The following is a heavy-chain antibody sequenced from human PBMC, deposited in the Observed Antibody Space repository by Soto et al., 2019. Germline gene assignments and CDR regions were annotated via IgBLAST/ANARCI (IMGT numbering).Heavy chain of an antibody. V-gene: IGHV3-33*01. D-gene: IGHD1-26*01. CDR3: ARSNSGTYGAVDY. CDR2: IWYDGSNK. CDR1: GFTFSSYG. J-gene: IGHJ4*02. Sequence: QVQLVESGGGVVQPGRSLRLSCAASGFTFSSYGMHWVRQAPGKGLEWVAVIWYDGSNKYYADSVKGRFTIYRDNTKNTLYLQMNSLRAEDTAVYYCARSNSGTYGAVDYWGQGTLVTVSS.